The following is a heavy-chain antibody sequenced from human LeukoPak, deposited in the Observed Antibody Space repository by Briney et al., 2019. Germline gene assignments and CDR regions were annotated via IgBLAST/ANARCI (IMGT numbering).Heavy chain of an antibody. CDR1: GYTFTSYD. CDR2: KNPNSGNT. V-gene: IGHV1-8*03. CDR3: ARGYYDFWSGLNLNWFDP. D-gene: IGHD3-3*01. J-gene: IGHJ5*02. Sequence: ASVKVSCKASGYTFTSYDINWVRQATGQGLEWMGWKNPNSGNTGYAQKFQGRVTITRNTSISTAYMELSSLRSEDTAVYYCARGYYDFWSGLNLNWFDPWGQGTLVTVSS.